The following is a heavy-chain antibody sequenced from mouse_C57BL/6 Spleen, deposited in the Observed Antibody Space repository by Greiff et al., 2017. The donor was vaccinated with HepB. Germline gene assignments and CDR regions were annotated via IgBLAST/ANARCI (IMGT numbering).Heavy chain of an antibody. CDR1: GYTFTSYW. J-gene: IGHJ2*01. D-gene: IGHD3-2*02. CDR3: ARTRQLKGYYFDY. Sequence: QVQLQQPGAELVMPGASVKLSCKASGYTFTSYWMHWVKQRPGQGLEWIGEIDPSDSYTNYNQKFKGKSTLTVDKSSSTAYMQLSSLTSEDSAVYYCARTRQLKGYYFDYWGQGTTLTVSS. CDR2: IDPSDSYT. V-gene: IGHV1-69*01.